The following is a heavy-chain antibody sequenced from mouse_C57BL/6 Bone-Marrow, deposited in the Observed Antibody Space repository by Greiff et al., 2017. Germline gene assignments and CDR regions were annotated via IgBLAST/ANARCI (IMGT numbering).Heavy chain of an antibody. CDR1: GYTFTDYY. J-gene: IGHJ3*01. CDR2: IYPGSGNT. D-gene: IGHD1-2*01. V-gene: IGHV1-76*01. Sequence: VQLQQSGAELVRPGASVKLSCKASGYTFTDYYIHWVKQRPGQGLEWIARIYPGSGNTYNNEKFKGKATLTAEKSSSTAQMQLSSLTSEAAAVYFGARDGAWFAYWGQGTLVTVSA. CDR3: ARDGAWFAY.